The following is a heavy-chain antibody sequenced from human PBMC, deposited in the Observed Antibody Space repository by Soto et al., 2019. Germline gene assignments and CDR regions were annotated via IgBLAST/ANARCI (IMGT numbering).Heavy chain of an antibody. CDR1: GFTFSSYA. Sequence: GGSLRLSCAASGFTFSSYAMSWVRQAPGKGLEWVSAISGSGGITYYADSVKGRFTISRDNAKNTLYLQMNSLRAEDTAVYYCARGLGFRGCYSPWDAFDICGQGPMVPVS. CDR2: ISGSGGIT. V-gene: IGHV3-23*01. D-gene: IGHD2-15*01. J-gene: IGHJ3*02. CDR3: ARGLGFRGCYSPWDAFDI.